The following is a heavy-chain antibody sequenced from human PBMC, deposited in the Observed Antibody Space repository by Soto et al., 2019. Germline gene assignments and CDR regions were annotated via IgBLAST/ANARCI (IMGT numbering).Heavy chain of an antibody. CDR3: ERDKITGLFDY. J-gene: IGHJ4*02. Sequence: QVQLQQWGAGLLKPSETLSLTCAVYGGSFSGYYWTWIRQPPGTGLEWIGEINHSGSTNYNPSLKXXVTISVDTSKNQFSLKLTSVTAADTAVYYCERDKITGLFDYWGQGTLVTVSS. D-gene: IGHD2-8*02. V-gene: IGHV4-34*01. CDR1: GGSFSGYY. CDR2: INHSGST.